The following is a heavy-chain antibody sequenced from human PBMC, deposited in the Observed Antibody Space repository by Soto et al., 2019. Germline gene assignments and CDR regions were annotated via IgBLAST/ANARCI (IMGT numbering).Heavy chain of an antibody. Sequence: QVQLVQSGAEVKKPGSSVKVSCKASGGTFSSYAISWVRQAPGQGLEWMGGIIPIFGTANYAQKFQGRVTITADESTSTAYMERSSLRSEDMAVYYCASPYGDVFPHYYYGMDVWGQGTTVTVSS. CDR3: ASPYGDVFPHYYYGMDV. V-gene: IGHV1-69*01. CDR2: IIPIFGTA. J-gene: IGHJ6*02. CDR1: GGTFSSYA. D-gene: IGHD4-17*01.